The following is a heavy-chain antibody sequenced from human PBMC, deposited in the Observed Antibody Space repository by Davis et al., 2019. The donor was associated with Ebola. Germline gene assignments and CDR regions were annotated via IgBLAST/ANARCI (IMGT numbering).Heavy chain of an antibody. J-gene: IGHJ2*01. CDR3: ARESRDIVVVVAANPGYFDL. Sequence: MPSETLSLTCAVSGGSISSSNWWSWVRQPPGKGLEWIGEIYHSGSTNYNPSLTSRVTILVDKSKNQFSLKLSSVTAADTAVYYCARESRDIVVVVAANPGYFDLWGRGTLVTVSS. V-gene: IGHV4-4*02. CDR1: GGSISSSNW. CDR2: IYHSGST. D-gene: IGHD2-15*01.